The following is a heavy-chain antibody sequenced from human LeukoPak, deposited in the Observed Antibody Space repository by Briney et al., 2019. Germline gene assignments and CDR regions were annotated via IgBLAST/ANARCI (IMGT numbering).Heavy chain of an antibody. CDR1: GYTFATYA. J-gene: IGHJ4*02. V-gene: IGHV1-3*01. D-gene: IGHD3-10*01. Sequence: GASVKVSCKASGYTFATYAMRWVRQAPGQRLEWMGWIIAGHDNTEYSQKFQGRVTITGDTPASTAYMELSSLRSEDTAVYYCARVLHYYGSGSFLDYWGQGTLVTVSS. CDR3: ARVLHYYGSGSFLDY. CDR2: IIAGHDNT.